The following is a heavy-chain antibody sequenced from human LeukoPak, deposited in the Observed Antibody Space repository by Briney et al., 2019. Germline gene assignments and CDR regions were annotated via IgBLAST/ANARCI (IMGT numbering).Heavy chain of an antibody. Sequence: SGPTLVNPTQTLTLTCTFSGFSLNTRGVGVGWIRQPPGRALDWLALIYWDDDRRYSPSLNSSLTFPKDTSKNQVVLTMTNMDPVDTATYFCVHRKNYYDSSVFDNWGQGTLVTVSS. CDR3: VHRKNYYDSSVFDN. D-gene: IGHD3-22*01. J-gene: IGHJ4*02. CDR2: IYWDDDR. V-gene: IGHV2-5*02. CDR1: GFSLNTRGVG.